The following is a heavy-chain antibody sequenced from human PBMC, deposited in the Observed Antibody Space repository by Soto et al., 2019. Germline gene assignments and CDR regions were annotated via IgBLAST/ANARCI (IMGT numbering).Heavy chain of an antibody. V-gene: IGHV3-21*06. Sequence: GGSLRLSCAASGFMFSAYTMDWVRQAPGKGLEWLSSISDDSSYIDYADSLRGRFTVSRDNARNSLYLQIDSLGVEDTAVYYCATPYYFNHWGPGTLVTVSS. CDR1: GFMFSAYT. D-gene: IGHD3-16*01. J-gene: IGHJ1*01. CDR3: ATPYYFNH. CDR2: ISDDSSYI.